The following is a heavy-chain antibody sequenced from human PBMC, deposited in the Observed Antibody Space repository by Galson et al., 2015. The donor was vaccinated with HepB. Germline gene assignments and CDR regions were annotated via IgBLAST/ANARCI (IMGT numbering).Heavy chain of an antibody. J-gene: IGHJ4*02. CDR1: GYTFTGYY. CDR2: INPNSGGT. V-gene: IGHV1-2*02. CDR3: ARDAKWLVREYYFDY. D-gene: IGHD6-19*01. Sequence: SAKVPCKASGYTFTGYYMHWVRQAPGQGLEWMGWINPNSGGTNYAQKFQGRVTMTRDTAISTAYMELSRLRSDDTAVYYCARDAKWLVREYYFDYWGQGTLVTVSS.